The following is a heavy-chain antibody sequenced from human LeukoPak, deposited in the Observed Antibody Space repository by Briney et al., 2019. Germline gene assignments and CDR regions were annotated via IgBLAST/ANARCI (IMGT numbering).Heavy chain of an antibody. Sequence: GGSLRLSCAASGFTFSTYIMNWVRQTPGKGLEWVSSIGTSTSYIYYADSVKGRFTISRDNAKNSLYLQMNSLRAEDTAIYYCARLPYSGYGGGRAYWGQGTLVTVSS. V-gene: IGHV3-21*01. D-gene: IGHD5-12*01. CDR2: IGTSTSYI. CDR3: ARLPYSGYGGGRAY. CDR1: GFTFSTYI. J-gene: IGHJ4*02.